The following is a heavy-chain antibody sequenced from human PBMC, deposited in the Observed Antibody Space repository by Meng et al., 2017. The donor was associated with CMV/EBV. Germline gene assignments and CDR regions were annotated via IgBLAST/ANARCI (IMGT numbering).Heavy chain of an antibody. V-gene: IGHV1-2*02. D-gene: IGHD6-13*01. Sequence: ASVNVSCKASGYTFTGYYMHWVRQAPGQGLEWRGWINPNSGGTNYAQKFQGRVSMTRDTSSSTAYMVLSRLRSYDTAVYYCAWFLRQQVVPGYFDYWGQGTLVTVSS. J-gene: IGHJ4*02. CDR2: INPNSGGT. CDR1: GYTFTGYY. CDR3: AWFLRQQVVPGYFDY.